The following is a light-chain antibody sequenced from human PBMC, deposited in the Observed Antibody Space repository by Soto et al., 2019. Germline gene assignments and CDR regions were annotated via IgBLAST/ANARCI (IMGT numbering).Light chain of an antibody. Sequence: DIQMTQSPSTLSASVGDRVTITCRASQNIRSWLAWYQQKPGKAPKLLIYKASTLDSGVPSGFGGSGSGTEFTLTISSLQPDDSATYYCQQYDKYSPWAFGQGTKVEI. CDR3: QQYDKYSPWA. CDR2: KAS. V-gene: IGKV1-5*03. CDR1: QNIRSW. J-gene: IGKJ1*01.